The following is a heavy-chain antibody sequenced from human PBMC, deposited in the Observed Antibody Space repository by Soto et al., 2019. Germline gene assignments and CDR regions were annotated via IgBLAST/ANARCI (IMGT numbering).Heavy chain of an antibody. D-gene: IGHD2-15*01. Sequence: SETLSLTCTVSGGSISSYYWSWIRQPPGKGLEWIGYIYYSGSTNYNPSLKSRVTISVDTSKNQFSLKLSSVTAADTAVYYCARAVCSGGSCYFDYWGQGTLVTVSS. CDR1: GGSISSYY. CDR2: IYYSGST. J-gene: IGHJ4*02. CDR3: ARAVCSGGSCYFDY. V-gene: IGHV4-59*01.